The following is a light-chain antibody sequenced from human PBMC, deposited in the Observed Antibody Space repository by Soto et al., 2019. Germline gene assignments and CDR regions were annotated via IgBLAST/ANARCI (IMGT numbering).Light chain of an antibody. V-gene: IGKV1-5*03. CDR3: QQYNSYPWT. CDR2: KAS. CDR1: QSISSW. Sequence: DIQMTPSPSSLYASVGDRVTITSRASQSISSWLAWYQQKPGKAPKLLIYKASSLESGVPSRFSGSGSGTEFTLTISSLQPDDFATYYCQQYNSYPWTFGQGTKVDI. J-gene: IGKJ1*01.